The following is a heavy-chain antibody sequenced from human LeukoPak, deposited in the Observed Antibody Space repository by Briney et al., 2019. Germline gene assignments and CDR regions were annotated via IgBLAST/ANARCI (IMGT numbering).Heavy chain of an antibody. CDR3: ARDSGGDSSGYYYYYYGMDV. J-gene: IGHJ6*02. Sequence: ASVTVSFKASGYTFTIYYMHWVRQAPGQGLEWMGIINPSDGSTSYAQKFQGRVTMTRDTSTSTVYMEMSSLRSEDTAVYYCARDSGGDSSGYYYYYYGMDVWGQGTTVTVSS. CDR2: INPSDGST. D-gene: IGHD3-22*01. CDR1: GYTFTIYY. V-gene: IGHV1-46*01.